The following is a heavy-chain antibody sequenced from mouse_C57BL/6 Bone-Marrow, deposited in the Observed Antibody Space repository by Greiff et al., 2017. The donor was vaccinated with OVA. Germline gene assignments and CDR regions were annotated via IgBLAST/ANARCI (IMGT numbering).Heavy chain of an antibody. CDR2: ISDGGSYT. J-gene: IGHJ2*01. V-gene: IGHV5-4*01. CDR3: ARVLYYGSILFDY. D-gene: IGHD1-1*01. Sequence: EVQLQESGGGLVKPGGSLKLSCAASGFTFSSYAMSWVRQTPEKRLEWVATISDGGSYTYYPDNVKGRFTISRDNAKNNLYLQMSHLKSEDTAMYYCARVLYYGSILFDYWGQGTTLTVSS. CDR1: GFTFSSYA.